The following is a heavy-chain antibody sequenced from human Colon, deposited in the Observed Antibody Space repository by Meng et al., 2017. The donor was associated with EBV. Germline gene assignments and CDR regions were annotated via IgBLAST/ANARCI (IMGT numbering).Heavy chain of an antibody. D-gene: IGHD1-26*01. CDR2: IDDSGST. V-gene: IGHV4-4*02. CDR3: ARGKQDAWELLAY. Sequence: QAQLQESGPGRVKPSGTLSLTCGVSGVSISSNIRWTWVRQPPGKGLEWIGDIDDSGSTNYNPSLNSRISISLDKSKNHFSLKVNSVTAADTAVYYCARGKQDAWELLAYWGQGALVTVSS. CDR1: GVSISSNIR. J-gene: IGHJ4*02.